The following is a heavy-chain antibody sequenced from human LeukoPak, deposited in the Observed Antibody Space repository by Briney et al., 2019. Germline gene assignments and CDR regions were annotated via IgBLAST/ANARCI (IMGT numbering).Heavy chain of an antibody. CDR3: AKKVVVGATSPYSDFQD. V-gene: IGHV3-23*01. J-gene: IGHJ1*01. Sequence: GGSLRLSCVASGFTFSSNAMSWVRQAPGKGLEWVSAISGSGVTTHYAGSVKGRFSISRDNSKNTLYLQMNSLRAEDTALYYCAKKVVVGATSPYSDFQDSGQGTLVTVSS. D-gene: IGHD1-26*01. CDR1: GFTFSSNA. CDR2: ISGSGVTT.